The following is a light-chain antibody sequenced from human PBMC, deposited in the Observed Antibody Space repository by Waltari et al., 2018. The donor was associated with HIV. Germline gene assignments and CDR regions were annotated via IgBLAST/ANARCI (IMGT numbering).Light chain of an antibody. V-gene: IGKV4-1*01. CDR3: QQYYTTPQS. Sequence: DIVLTQSPDSMAVSLGERATVNCTSSQTVLYSSDNRDYLAWYQVRPGQPPQLLIYWASTRQSGVPDGFGGGGSGTHCTLTISGLQAEDVAIYYCQQYYTTPQSFGQGTRLEI. CDR1: QTVLYSSDNRDY. CDR2: WAS. J-gene: IGKJ2*03.